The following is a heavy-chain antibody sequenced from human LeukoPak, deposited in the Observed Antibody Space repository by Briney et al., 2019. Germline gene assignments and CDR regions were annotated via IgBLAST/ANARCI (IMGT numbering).Heavy chain of an antibody. Sequence: PSETLSLTCTFSGGSLSSHYWSWVRQPPGKGLEWIGYIYYSGNTNYNPSLKSRVSISVDTSKNQFSLKLSSVTAADTAVYYCARDQLSWEPQGNWFDPWGQGTLVTVSS. V-gene: IGHV4-59*11. CDR1: GGSLSSHY. J-gene: IGHJ5*02. CDR2: IYYSGNT. D-gene: IGHD1-26*01. CDR3: ARDQLSWEPQGNWFDP.